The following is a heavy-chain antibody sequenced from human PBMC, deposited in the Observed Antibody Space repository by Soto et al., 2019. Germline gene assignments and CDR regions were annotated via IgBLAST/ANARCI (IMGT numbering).Heavy chain of an antibody. D-gene: IGHD1-26*01. Sequence: PSETLSLTCNVYGGSISNYYWTWVRQSPEKGLEWIGEMNHSGSTNYNPSLKSRVTISVDTSKNQFSLKLSSVTAADTAVYYCARKKGSPRTTYYYYYGMDVWGQGTTVTVSS. V-gene: IGHV4-59*12. CDR1: GGSISNYY. J-gene: IGHJ6*02. CDR3: ARKKGSPRTTYYYYYGMDV. CDR2: MNHSGST.